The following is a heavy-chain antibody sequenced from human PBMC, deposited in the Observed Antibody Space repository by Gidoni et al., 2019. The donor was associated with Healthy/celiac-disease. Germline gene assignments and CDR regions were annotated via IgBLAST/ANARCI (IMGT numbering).Heavy chain of an antibody. J-gene: IGHJ4*02. CDR3: AKRYYSFGAEGTGTTAYYFDY. Sequence: EVQLLESGGGLVQPGGFLRLSCAASGFTFSSYAMSWVRQAPGKGLEWVSAISGSGGSTYYADSVKGRFTISRDNSKNTLYLQMNSLRAEDTAVYYCAKRYYSFGAEGTGTTAYYFDYWGQGTLVTVSS. V-gene: IGHV3-23*01. CDR2: ISGSGGST. D-gene: IGHD1-7*01. CDR1: GFTFSSYA.